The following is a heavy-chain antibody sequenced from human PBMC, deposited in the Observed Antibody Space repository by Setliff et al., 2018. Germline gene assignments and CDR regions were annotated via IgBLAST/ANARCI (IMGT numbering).Heavy chain of an antibody. CDR2: ISPYSDYI. V-gene: IGHV3-21*06. Sequence: GESLKISCAASTFTLGTYSMHWVRQAPGKGLAWASSISPYSDYIYYADSVKGRFTISRDNAKNSLYLQMNSLGAEDTAVYFCARSPANGGHDAFDVWGQGTMVTVSS. J-gene: IGHJ3*01. CDR1: TFTLGTYS. D-gene: IGHD6-25*01. CDR3: ARSPANGGHDAFDV.